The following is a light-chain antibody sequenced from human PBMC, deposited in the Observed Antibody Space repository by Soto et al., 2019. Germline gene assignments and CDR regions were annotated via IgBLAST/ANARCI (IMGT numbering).Light chain of an antibody. Sequence: EIVLTQSPGSLSLSLGERATLSCRASQSVDSAFFAWYQQKPGQPPRLLMYGASRRATGIPDRFSGSGSGTDCPLTISRLEPEYVAVYYCQQYASSLTFGQGTKVEI. CDR1: QSVDSAF. CDR3: QQYASSLT. J-gene: IGKJ1*01. V-gene: IGKV3-20*01. CDR2: GAS.